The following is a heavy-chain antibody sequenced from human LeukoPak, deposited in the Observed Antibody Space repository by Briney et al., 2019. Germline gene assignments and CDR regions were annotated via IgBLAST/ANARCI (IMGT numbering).Heavy chain of an antibody. J-gene: IGHJ4*02. CDR2: IKSKTDGGTT. V-gene: IGHV3-15*01. CDR3: TTSLAGAVTAVYPFDN. D-gene: IGHD2-21*02. CDR1: GFTFSSYA. Sequence: GGSLRLSCAASGFTFSSYAMNWVRQAPGKGLEWVGRIKSKTDGGTTDYAAPVKGRITISRDDSTNTLHLQMNSLRTEDTAVYYCTTSLAGAVTAVYPFDNWGQGTLVTVSS.